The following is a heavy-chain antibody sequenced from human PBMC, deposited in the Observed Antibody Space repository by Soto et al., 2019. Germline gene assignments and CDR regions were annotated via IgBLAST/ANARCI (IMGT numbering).Heavy chain of an antibody. V-gene: IGHV3-33*01. Sequence: GGSLRLSCAASGFTFSSYGMHWVRQAPGKGLEWVALIWYDGSNKYYADSVKGRSTISRDESKNILSLQMNSLRADDTAVYYCARGNYYDSSATFFDSWGQGTLVTVSS. CDR3: ARGNYYDSSATFFDS. CDR1: GFTFSSYG. CDR2: IWYDGSNK. J-gene: IGHJ5*01. D-gene: IGHD3-22*01.